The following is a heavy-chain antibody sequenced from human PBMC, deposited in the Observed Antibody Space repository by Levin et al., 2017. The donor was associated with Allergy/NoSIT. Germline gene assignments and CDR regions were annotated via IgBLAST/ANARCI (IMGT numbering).Heavy chain of an antibody. CDR3: AGRYADYYDSSGYYSAFDI. CDR2: IIPIFGTA. CDR1: GGTFSSYA. Sequence: KISCKASGGTFSSYAISWVRQAPGQGLEWMGGIIPIFGTANYAQKFQGRVTITADESTSTAYMELSSLRSEDTAVYYCAGRYADYYDSSGYYSAFDIWGQGTMVTVSS. D-gene: IGHD3-22*01. J-gene: IGHJ3*02. V-gene: IGHV1-69*01.